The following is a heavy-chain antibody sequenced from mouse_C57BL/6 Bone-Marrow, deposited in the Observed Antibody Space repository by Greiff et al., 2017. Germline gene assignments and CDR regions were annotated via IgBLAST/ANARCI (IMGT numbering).Heavy chain of an antibody. Sequence: EVKLVESGGGLVKPGGSLKLSCAASGFTFSSYAMSWVRQTPEKRLEWVATISDGGSYTYYPDNVKGRFTISRDNAKNNLYLQMSHLKSEDTAMYYCGRAFLWFAYWGQGTLVTVSA. J-gene: IGHJ3*01. CDR3: GRAFLWFAY. V-gene: IGHV5-4*03. CDR2: ISDGGSYT. CDR1: GFTFSSYA.